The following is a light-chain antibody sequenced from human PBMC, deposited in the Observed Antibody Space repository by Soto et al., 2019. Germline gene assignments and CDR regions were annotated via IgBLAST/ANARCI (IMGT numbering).Light chain of an antibody. V-gene: IGLV1-47*01. J-gene: IGLJ7*01. CDR2: RNS. CDR3: AAWDDSLGSHAV. Sequence: QSVLTQPPSASGNPGQTVTISCSGSSSNMGITYVYWYQQLPGTAPKLLIYRNSQRPSGIPDRFSGSKSGTSASLAISGLRSEDEADYYCAAWDDSLGSHAVFGGGTQLTVL. CDR1: SSNMGITY.